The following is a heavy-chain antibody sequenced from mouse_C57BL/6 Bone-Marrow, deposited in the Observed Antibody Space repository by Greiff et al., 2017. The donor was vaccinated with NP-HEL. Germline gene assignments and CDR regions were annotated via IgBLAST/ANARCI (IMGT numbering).Heavy chain of an antibody. V-gene: IGHV1-59*01. CDR2: LDPSDSYT. Sequence: QVHVKQPGAELVRPGTSVKLSCKASGYTFTSYWMHWVKQRPGQGLEWIGVLDPSDSYTNYNQKFKGKATLTVDPSSSTAYMQLSSLTSEDSAVYYCARGTTVLSSYWYFDVWGTGTTVTVSS. J-gene: IGHJ1*03. CDR3: ARGTTVLSSYWYFDV. CDR1: GYTFTSYW. D-gene: IGHD1-1*01.